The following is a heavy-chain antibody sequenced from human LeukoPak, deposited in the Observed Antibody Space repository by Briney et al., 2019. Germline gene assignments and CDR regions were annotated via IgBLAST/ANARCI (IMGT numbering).Heavy chain of an antibody. J-gene: IGHJ4*02. V-gene: IGHV3-21*01. CDR3: ARDAATVTGRLLGGRSCYFDY. CDR2: ISSSSYL. CDR1: AFTFISYS. D-gene: IGHD4-17*01. Sequence: PGGSLRLSWSASAFTFISYSMDWVSPAPGKGLGWVSSISSSSYLYYEVSEMRRFTISRDNANNSLYQQMNSLRAEDTAVYYCARDAATVTGRLLGGRSCYFDYWGQGTLVTVSS.